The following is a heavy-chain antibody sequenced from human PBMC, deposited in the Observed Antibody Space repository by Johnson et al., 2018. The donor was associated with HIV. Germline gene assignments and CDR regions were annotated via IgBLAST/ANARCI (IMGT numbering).Heavy chain of an antibody. D-gene: IGHD3-10*01. CDR2: IRYDGSNK. CDR1: GFTFSSYG. J-gene: IGHJ3*02. Sequence: QEQLVESGGGVVQPGGSLRLSCAASGFTFSSYGMHWVRQAPGKGLEWVAFIRYDGSNKYYADSVKGRFTISRDNSKNTLYLQMNSLRAEETAVYYCARVVGQLLWFGELLEDDAFDIWGQGTMVTVSS. CDR3: ARVVGQLLWFGELLEDDAFDI. V-gene: IGHV3-30*02.